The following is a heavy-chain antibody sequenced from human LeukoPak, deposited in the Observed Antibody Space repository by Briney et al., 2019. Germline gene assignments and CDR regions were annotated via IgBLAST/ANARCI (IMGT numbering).Heavy chain of an antibody. CDR3: ASANYDFWSGPLDY. CDR1: GFTFSRNS. J-gene: IGHJ4*02. Sequence: GGSLRLSCAASGFTFSRNSMNWVRQAPGKGLEWVSSISTSSSYIHYADSLKGRITISRDNARKLLYLQMNSLRAEDTAVYYCASANYDFWSGPLDYWGQGTLVTVSS. CDR2: ISTSSSYI. V-gene: IGHV3-21*01. D-gene: IGHD3-3*01.